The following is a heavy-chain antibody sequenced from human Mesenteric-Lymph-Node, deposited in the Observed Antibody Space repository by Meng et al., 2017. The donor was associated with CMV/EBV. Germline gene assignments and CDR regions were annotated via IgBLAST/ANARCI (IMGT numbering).Heavy chain of an antibody. V-gene: IGHV4-39*02. J-gene: IGHJ4*02. Sequence: CTVSGGSISSSSYYWGWIRQPPRKGLEWIGSIYYSGSTYYNPSLKSRVTISVDTSKNQFSLKLSSVTAADTAVYYCARDRGVTWTFWGQGTLVTVSS. D-gene: IGHD2-21*02. CDR3: ARDRGVTWTF. CDR1: GGSISSSSYY. CDR2: IYYSGST.